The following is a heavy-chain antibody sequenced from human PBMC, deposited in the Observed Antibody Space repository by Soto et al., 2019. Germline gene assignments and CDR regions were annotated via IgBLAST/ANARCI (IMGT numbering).Heavy chain of an antibody. J-gene: IGHJ5*02. CDR2: INHSGST. D-gene: IGHD2-2*01. CDR1: GGSFSGYY. Sequence: SETLSLTCAVYGGSFSGYYWSWIRQPPGKGLEWIGEINHSGSTNYNPPLKSRVTISVDTSKNQFSLKLSSVTAADTAVYYCARGKDCSSTSCSSGGFDPWGQGTLVTVSS. V-gene: IGHV4-34*01. CDR3: ARGKDCSSTSCSSGGFDP.